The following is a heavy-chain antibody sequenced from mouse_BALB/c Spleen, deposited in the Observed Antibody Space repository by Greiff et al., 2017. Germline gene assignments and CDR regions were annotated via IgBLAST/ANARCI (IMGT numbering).Heavy chain of an antibody. D-gene: IGHD4-1*01. J-gene: IGHJ4*01. Sequence: EVMLVESGGDLVKPGGSLKLSCAASGFTFSSYGMSWVRQTPDKRLEWVATISSGGSYTYYPDSVKGRFTISRDNAKNTLYLQMSSLKSEDTAMYYCARRDWDGMDYWGQGTSVTVSS. V-gene: IGHV5-6*02. CDR1: GFTFSSYG. CDR2: ISSGGSYT. CDR3: ARRDWDGMDY.